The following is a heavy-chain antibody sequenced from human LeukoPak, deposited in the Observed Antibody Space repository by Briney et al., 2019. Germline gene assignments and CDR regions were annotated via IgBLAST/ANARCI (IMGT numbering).Heavy chain of an antibody. J-gene: IGHJ5*02. D-gene: IGHD6-13*01. Sequence: SETLSLTCTVSGGSISSSSSYWGWIRQPPVKGLEWIGSIYYSGSTYYNPSLKSRVTISVDTSKNQFSLKLSSVTAADTAVYYCARRSSSWIHWFDPWGQGTLVTVSS. CDR3: ARRSSSWIHWFDP. V-gene: IGHV4-39*01. CDR2: IYYSGST. CDR1: GGSISSSSSY.